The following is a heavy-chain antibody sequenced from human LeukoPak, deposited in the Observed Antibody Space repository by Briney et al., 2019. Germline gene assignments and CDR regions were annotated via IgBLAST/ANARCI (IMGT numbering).Heavy chain of an antibody. V-gene: IGHV3-21*01. CDR1: GFTFSSYS. J-gene: IGHJ4*02. D-gene: IGHD1-26*01. CDR3: ARGSGSYFSILDN. Sequence: PGGSLRLSCAASGFTFSSYSMNWVRQAPGKGLEWVSSISSSSSYIYYADSVKGRFTISRDNSKNTLYLQMNTLRAEDTAVYYCARGSGSYFSILDNWGQGTLVTVSS. CDR2: ISSSSSYI.